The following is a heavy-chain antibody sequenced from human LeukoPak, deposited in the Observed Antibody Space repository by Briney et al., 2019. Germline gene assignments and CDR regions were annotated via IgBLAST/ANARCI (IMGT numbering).Heavy chain of an antibody. J-gene: IGHJ4*02. CDR3: AREIPGRIAADC. CDR2: IGGRGDGI. CDR1: GFTFSSYA. V-gene: IGHV3-48*01. Sequence: PGGSLRLSCAASGFTFSSYAMSWVRQAPGKGLEWISYIGGRGDGISYADSVKGRFTVSRDNAKNSLFLQMNRLRGEDTAIYFCAREIPGRIAADCWGQGTLVTVSS. D-gene: IGHD2-15*01.